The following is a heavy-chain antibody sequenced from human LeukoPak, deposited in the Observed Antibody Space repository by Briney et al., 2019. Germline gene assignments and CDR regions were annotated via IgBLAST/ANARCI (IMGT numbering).Heavy chain of an antibody. CDR1: GYTFTGYY. CDR2: INPNSGGT. D-gene: IGHD3-22*01. J-gene: IGHJ3*02. CDR3: ARVYYYDSSGYYYAHAFDI. V-gene: IGHV1-2*02. Sequence: GASVKVSCKASGYTFTGYYMHWVRQAPGQGLEWMGWINPNSGGTNYAQKFQGRVTMTRDTSISTAYMELSRLRSDDTAVYYCARVYYYDSSGYYYAHAFDIWGQGTMVTVSS.